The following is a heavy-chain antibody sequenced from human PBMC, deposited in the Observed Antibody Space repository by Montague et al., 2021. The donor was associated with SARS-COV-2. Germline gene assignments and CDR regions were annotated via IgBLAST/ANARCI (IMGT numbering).Heavy chain of an antibody. CDR1: GGSISSVYFY. J-gene: IGHJ4*02. CDR3: ASVYTVTYYFDY. V-gene: IGHV4-61*02. D-gene: IGHD4-17*01. Sequence: TLSLTCTVSGGSISSVYFYGGWIRHPPGRGLEWIGLIYPVGNTNYNPSLKSRVTISVDTSKNQFSLKLSSVTAADTAVYYCASVYTVTYYFDYWGRGTLVTVSS. CDR2: IYPVGNT.